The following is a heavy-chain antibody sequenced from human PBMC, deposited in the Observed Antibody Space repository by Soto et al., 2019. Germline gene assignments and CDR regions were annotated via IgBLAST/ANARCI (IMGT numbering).Heavy chain of an antibody. V-gene: IGHV1-2*02. J-gene: IGHJ6*02. CDR2: INPNSGGT. CDR3: ARSLLDEYSSSWRSAYYGMDV. CDR1: GFTFSAYY. Sequence: QVQLVRSGAEVKKPGASVKVSCKASGFTFSAYYIYWVRQAPGQGLEWIGWINPNSGGTNNAQKFQGRVTMTRDTSTSTVYMELSALISDDTAVYFCARSLLDEYSSSWRSAYYGMDVWGQGTTVTVSS. D-gene: IGHD2-2*01.